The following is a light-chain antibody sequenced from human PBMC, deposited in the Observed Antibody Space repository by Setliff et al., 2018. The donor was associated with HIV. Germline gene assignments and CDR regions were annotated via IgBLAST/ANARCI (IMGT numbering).Light chain of an antibody. V-gene: IGLV2-14*01. CDR2: GVT. CDR3: GSYTTINTLI. CDR1: KRDVGGYNS. Sequence: QSALAQPASVSGSPRQSITISCSGTKRDVGGYNSVSWYQQHPGKVPKLIIYGVTNRPSGVSDRFSGSKSGNTASLKISGLQAEDEATYYRGSYTTINTLIFGGGTQLTVL. J-gene: IGLJ2*01.